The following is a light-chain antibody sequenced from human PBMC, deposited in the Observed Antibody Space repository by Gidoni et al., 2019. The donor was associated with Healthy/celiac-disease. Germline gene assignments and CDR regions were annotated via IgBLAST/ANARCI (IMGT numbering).Light chain of an antibody. Sequence: DIVMTQSPDSLAVSLGERATINCKSSQSVLYSSNNKNYLAWYQQKPGQPPKLIIYWASTRESGVPDRFSGSGSGTDFTLTISSLQAEDVAVSYCQQYYSTPWTFGQGTKVEIK. J-gene: IGKJ1*01. CDR1: QSVLYSSNNKNY. CDR2: WAS. V-gene: IGKV4-1*01. CDR3: QQYYSTPWT.